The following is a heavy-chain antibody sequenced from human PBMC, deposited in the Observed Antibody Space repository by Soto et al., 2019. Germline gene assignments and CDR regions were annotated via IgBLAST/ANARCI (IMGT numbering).Heavy chain of an antibody. D-gene: IGHD6-13*01. CDR1: GYTFTGYY. Sequence: AASVKVSCKASGYTFTGYYMHWVRQAPGQGLEWMGWINPNSGGTNYAQKFQGWVTMTRDTSISTAYMELSRLRSDDTAVYYCARTRKAGAYYYGMDVWAQGTTVTVSS. J-gene: IGHJ6*02. CDR2: INPNSGGT. CDR3: ARTRKAGAYYYGMDV. V-gene: IGHV1-2*04.